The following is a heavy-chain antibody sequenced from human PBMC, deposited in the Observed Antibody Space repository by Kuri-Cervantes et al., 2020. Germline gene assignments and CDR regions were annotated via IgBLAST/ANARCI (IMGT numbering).Heavy chain of an antibody. CDR3: AKFLQRPARYCSGGSCYTQYEYFQH. D-gene: IGHD2-15*01. V-gene: IGHV3-9*01. CDR2: ISWNSGSI. J-gene: IGHJ1*01. Sequence: GGSLRLSCAASGFTVSSNYMSWVRQAPGKGLEWISGISWNSGSIGYADSVKGRFTISRDNAKNSLYLQMNSLRAEDTAVYYCAKFLQRPARYCSGGSCYTQYEYFQHWGQGTLVTVSS. CDR1: GFTVSSNY.